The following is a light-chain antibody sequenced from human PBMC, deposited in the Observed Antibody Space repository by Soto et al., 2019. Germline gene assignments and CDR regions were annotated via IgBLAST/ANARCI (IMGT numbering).Light chain of an antibody. V-gene: IGLV2-14*01. CDR1: SSDVGAYNF. CDR3: NSYTTSNTFV. J-gene: IGLJ1*01. Sequence: QSALTQPASVSGSPGQSITISCTGTSSDVGAYNFVSWYQQHPGKAPKLMIYEVSNRPSGVSDRFSGSKSGNTASLTISGLQAEDEADYYCNSYTTSNTFVFGTGTKFTVL. CDR2: EVS.